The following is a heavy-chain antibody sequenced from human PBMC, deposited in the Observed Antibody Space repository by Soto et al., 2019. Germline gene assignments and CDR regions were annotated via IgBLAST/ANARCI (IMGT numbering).Heavy chain of an antibody. CDR2: ISNDGSNK. D-gene: IGHD1-26*01. Sequence: GGSLRLSCAASGFTFSSYGMHWVRQAPGKGLEWVAVISNDGSNKYYADSVKGRFTISRDNSKNTRYLQMNILRAEDTAVYYCAKDDIVGATGPYYGMDVWGQGTTVTVSS. V-gene: IGHV3-30*18. CDR1: GFTFSSYG. CDR3: AKDDIVGATGPYYGMDV. J-gene: IGHJ6*02.